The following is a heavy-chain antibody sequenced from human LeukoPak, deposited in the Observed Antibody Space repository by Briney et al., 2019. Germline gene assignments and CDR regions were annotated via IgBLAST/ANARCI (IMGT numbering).Heavy chain of an antibody. Sequence: SETLSLTCTVSGVSISSYYWSWIRQPPGKGLEWIGYIYYSGSTNYNPSLKSRVTISVDTSKNQFSLKLSSVTAADTAVYCCARQWGHTAGWFDPWGQGTLVTVSS. CDR2: IYYSGST. CDR1: GVSISSYY. D-gene: IGHD5-18*01. CDR3: ARQWGHTAGWFDP. J-gene: IGHJ5*02. V-gene: IGHV4-59*08.